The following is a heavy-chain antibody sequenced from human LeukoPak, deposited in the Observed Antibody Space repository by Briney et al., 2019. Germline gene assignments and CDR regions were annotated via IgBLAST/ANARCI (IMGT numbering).Heavy chain of an antibody. J-gene: IGHJ4*02. Sequence: ASVKVSCKASGYTFTSYYMHWVRQAPGQGLEWMGIINPSGGSTSYAQKFQGRVTMTRDTSISTAYMELSRLRSDDTAVYYCARGSAYYGFDYWGQGTLVTVSS. CDR3: ARGSAYYGFDY. V-gene: IGHV1-46*01. CDR1: GYTFTSYY. D-gene: IGHD3-10*01. CDR2: INPSGGST.